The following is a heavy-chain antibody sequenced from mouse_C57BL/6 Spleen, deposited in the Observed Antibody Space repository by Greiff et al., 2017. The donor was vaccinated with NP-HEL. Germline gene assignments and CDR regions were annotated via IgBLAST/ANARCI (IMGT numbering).Heavy chain of an antibody. Sequence: EVKLLESGPSLVRPSQTLSLTCTVTGFSINSDCYWIWIRQFPGNKQEYIGYTFYSGITYYNPSLESRTYITRDTSKNQFSLKLSSLTTEDTATYYCAGGVPYYYGSSYDFDYWGQGTTLTVSS. V-gene: IGHV3-3*01. CDR1: GFSINSDCY. CDR2: TFYSGIT. J-gene: IGHJ2*01. CDR3: AGGVPYYYGSSYDFDY. D-gene: IGHD1-1*01.